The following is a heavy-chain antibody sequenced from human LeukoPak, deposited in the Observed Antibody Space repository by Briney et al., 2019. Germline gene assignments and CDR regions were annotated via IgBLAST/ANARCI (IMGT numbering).Heavy chain of an antibody. V-gene: IGHV4-34*01. CDR3: AKLPINRFYYDSTSP. CDR2: INHFGST. Sequence: SDTLSLTCVVNGGSFTGLFRSWIRQAPGKGLEWIGEINHFGSTNYSPSLKSRLTMSVDASKKQIFLNLSSVTAADTAVYFCAKLPINRFYYDSTSPWGQGTLVTVSS. J-gene: IGHJ5*02. D-gene: IGHD3-16*01. CDR1: GGSFTGLF.